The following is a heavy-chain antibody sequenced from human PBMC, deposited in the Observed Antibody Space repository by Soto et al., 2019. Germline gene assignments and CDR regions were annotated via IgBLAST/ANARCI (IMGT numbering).Heavy chain of an antibody. CDR3: ARLGTEYDSGPLFYLKF. CDR1: GDSISRGFYY. V-gene: IGHV4-31*03. J-gene: IGHJ4*02. D-gene: IGHD3-10*01. Sequence: TLSLTCPVSGDSISRGFYYGSWIRQHPGKGLEWIGNIYHTGSTDFNPSLKSRLTMSVDTSKNQFSLGLTSVTAADTAVYYCARLGTEYDSGPLFYLKFWGPGTLVTVYS. CDR2: IYHTGST.